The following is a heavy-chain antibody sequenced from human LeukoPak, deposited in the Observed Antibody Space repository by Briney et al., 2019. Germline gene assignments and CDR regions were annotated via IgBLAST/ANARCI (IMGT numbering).Heavy chain of an antibody. CDR2: ISVSGGVT. J-gene: IGHJ4*02. V-gene: IGHV3-23*01. CDR3: AKSGYSDGSGYYAAYYFDY. D-gene: IGHD3-22*01. Sequence: GSLRLSCAASGFTFSNYGMSWVRQAPGKGLEWVSGISVSGGVTSYVDSVKGRFTISRDNSKNTLYLQMNSLRAEDTGVYYCAKSGYSDGSGYYAAYYFDYWGQGTLVTVSS. CDR1: GFTFSNYG.